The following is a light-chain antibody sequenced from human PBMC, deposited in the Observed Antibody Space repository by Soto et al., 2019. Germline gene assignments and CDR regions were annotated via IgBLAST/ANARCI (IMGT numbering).Light chain of an antibody. CDR2: DVR. CDR1: SSDVGGYDY. J-gene: IGLJ1*01. Sequence: QSVLTQPRSVSGSPGQSVTIFCTGTSSDVGGYDYVSWYQQHPGKAPKLMLYDVRERPSGVPDRVSGSKSGNTASLTISGLQAEDEADYYCCSYAGTYTYVFGTGTKVTVL. V-gene: IGLV2-11*01. CDR3: CSYAGTYTYV.